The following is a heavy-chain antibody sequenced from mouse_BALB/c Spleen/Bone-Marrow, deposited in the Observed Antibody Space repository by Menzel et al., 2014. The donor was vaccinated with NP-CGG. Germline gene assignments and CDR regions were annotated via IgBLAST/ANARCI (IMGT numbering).Heavy chain of an antibody. CDR1: GYTFTSYW. Sequence: DLVKPGASVKLSCKASGYTFTSYWINWIKQRPGQGLEWIGRIAPGSGSTYYNEMFKGKATLTVDTSSSTAYIQLSSLSSEYSAVYFCARGDDYVPFAYWDQGTLVNVSA. CDR2: IAPGSGST. CDR3: ARGDDYVPFAY. V-gene: IGHV1S41*01. D-gene: IGHD2-4*01. J-gene: IGHJ3*01.